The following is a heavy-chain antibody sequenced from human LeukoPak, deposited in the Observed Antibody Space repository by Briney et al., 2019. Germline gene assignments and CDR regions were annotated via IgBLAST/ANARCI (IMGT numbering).Heavy chain of an antibody. CDR2: IRGSGGST. CDR1: GFTFSSFA. Sequence: GGSLRLSCAASGFTFSSFAMSWVRQAPGKGLEWVSAIRGSGGSTNYADSVKGRFTISRDNSKNMLYLQMNSLRAEDTAVYYCAKHKENYGDSCLDDSWGQGTLVTVSS. V-gene: IGHV3-23*01. CDR3: AKHKENYGDSCLDDS. D-gene: IGHD4-17*01. J-gene: IGHJ5*01.